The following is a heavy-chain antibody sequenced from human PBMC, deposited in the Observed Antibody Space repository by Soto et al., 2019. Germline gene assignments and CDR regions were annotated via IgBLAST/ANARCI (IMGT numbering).Heavy chain of an antibody. CDR2: INAGNGST. CDR1: GYTFTSYA. Sequence: ASVKVSCKASGYTFTSYAMHWVRQAPGQRLEWMGWINAGNGSTKYSQKFQGRVTITRDTSASTAYRELSSLRSEDTAVYYCARDRRDVVPAAMGDYYGMDVWGQWTTVTVSS. D-gene: IGHD2-2*01. CDR3: ARDRRDVVPAAMGDYYGMDV. V-gene: IGHV1-3*01. J-gene: IGHJ6*02.